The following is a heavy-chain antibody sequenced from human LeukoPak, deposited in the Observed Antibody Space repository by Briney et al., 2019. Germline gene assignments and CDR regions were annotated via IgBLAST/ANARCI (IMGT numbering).Heavy chain of an antibody. CDR2: IYYSGST. CDR1: GGSISSSSYY. V-gene: IGHV4-39*01. J-gene: IGHJ5*02. Sequence: PSETLSLTCTVSGGSISSSSYYWGWIRQPPGKGLEWIGSIYYSGSTYYNPSLKSRVTISVDTSKNQFSLKLSSVTAADTAVYYCARGPYSYGYNWFDPWGQGTLVTVSS. D-gene: IGHD5-18*01. CDR3: ARGPYSYGYNWFDP.